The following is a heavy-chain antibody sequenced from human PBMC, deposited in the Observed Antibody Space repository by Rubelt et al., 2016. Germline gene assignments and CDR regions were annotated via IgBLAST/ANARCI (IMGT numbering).Heavy chain of an antibody. CDR2: IDPNSGGT. V-gene: IGHV1-2*02. CDR3: ARDLYKGPRWLVAY. Sequence: QVQLVQSGAEVKKPGASVKISCKASGYTFTGYYMHWVRQAPGQGLEWMGWIDPNSGGTNYAQKFHGRVTMTRDTSISTAYMELSRLRSDDTAVYYCARDLYKGPRWLVAYWGQGTLVTVSS. D-gene: IGHD6-19*01. CDR1: GYTFTGYY. J-gene: IGHJ4*02.